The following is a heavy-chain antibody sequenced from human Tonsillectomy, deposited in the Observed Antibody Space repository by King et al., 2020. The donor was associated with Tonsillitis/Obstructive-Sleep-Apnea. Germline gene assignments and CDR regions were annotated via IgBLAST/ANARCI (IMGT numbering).Heavy chain of an antibody. Sequence: VQLQQWGAGLLKPSEPRSLTCAVYGGSFSGYSWTWIRQPPGKGLEWIGGITHSGNTNYNTSLKSRVTISVDTSKNQFSLRLSSVTAADTAVYYCARGKGAMDVWGKGTTVTVSS. V-gene: IGHV4-34*01. CDR1: GGSFSGYS. J-gene: IGHJ6*03. CDR2: ITHSGNT. D-gene: IGHD4/OR15-4a*01. CDR3: ARGKGAMDV.